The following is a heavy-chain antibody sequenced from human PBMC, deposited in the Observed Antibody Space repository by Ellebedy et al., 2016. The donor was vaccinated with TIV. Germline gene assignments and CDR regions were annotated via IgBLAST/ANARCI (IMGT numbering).Heavy chain of an antibody. CDR1: GVSFPSYY. V-gene: IGHV4-34*01. CDR3: ARWVAGAATYCDY. J-gene: IGHJ4*02. D-gene: IGHD6-19*01. CDR2: IYYSGST. Sequence: MPSETLSLTCAVYGVSFPSYYWGWIRHPPGKGLEWLVNIYYSGSTYYNPAFKSRVTISVDTSKNQFSLKLSSVTAADTAVYYCARWVAGAATYCDYWGQGTLVTVSS.